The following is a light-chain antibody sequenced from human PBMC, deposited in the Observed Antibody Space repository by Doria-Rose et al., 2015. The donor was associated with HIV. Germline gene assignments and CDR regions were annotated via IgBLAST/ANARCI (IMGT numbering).Light chain of an antibody. CDR3: HQYGTSWT. Sequence: TQSPGTLSLSPGERATLSCRASQSFSSTYLAWYQQKPGQAPSLIIYDGSTRATGIPDRFSASGSGTDLTLTINRLEPEDFALYYCHQYGTSWTFGQGTKVEI. CDR2: DGS. V-gene: IGKV3-20*01. J-gene: IGKJ1*01. CDR1: QSFSSTY.